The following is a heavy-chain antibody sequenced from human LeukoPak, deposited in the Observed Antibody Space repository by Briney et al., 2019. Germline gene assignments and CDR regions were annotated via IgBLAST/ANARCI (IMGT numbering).Heavy chain of an antibody. CDR1: GFTFSSYC. J-gene: IGHJ4*02. V-gene: IGHV3-33*01. CDR2: IWYDGSNK. CDR3: ARDPPSYYYDSSGYFDY. D-gene: IGHD3-22*01. Sequence: GALRLSCAASGFTFSSYCMHWVRQAPGKGLEWVAVIWYDGSNKYYADSVKGRFTISRDNSKNTLYLQMNSLRAEDTAAYYCARDPPSYYYDSSGYFDYWGQGTLVTVSS.